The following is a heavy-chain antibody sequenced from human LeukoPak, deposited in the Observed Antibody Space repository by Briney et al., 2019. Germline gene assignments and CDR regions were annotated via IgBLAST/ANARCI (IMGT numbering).Heavy chain of an antibody. CDR1: GYTFTSYY. CDR3: ARALVGATHFDY. V-gene: IGHV1-46*01. J-gene: IGHJ4*02. CDR2: IKPGGGST. D-gene: IGHD1-26*01. Sequence: ASVKVSCEASGYTFTSYYMHWVRQAPGQGLEWMGIIKPGGGSTSYAQKFQGRVTMTRDMSTSTVYMELSSLRSEDTAVYYCARALVGATHFDYWGQGTLVTVSS.